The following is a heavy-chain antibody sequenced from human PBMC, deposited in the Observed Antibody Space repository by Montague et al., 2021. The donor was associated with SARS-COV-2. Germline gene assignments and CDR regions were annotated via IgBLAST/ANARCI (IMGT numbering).Heavy chain of an antibody. CDR3: AYFSTTVSTGYFDP. V-gene: IGHV2-5*08. CDR2: IYWXXXD. D-gene: IGHD4-17*01. CDR1: GFSLSTSGMC. J-gene: IGHJ5*02. Sequence: PALVKPTQTLTLTCTFSGFSLSTSGMCVGWIRQPPGKALEWLALIYWXXXDRSTPSLRTRLTITKDISNHQLALIMTNMDPVDTGTYYCAYFSTTVSTGYFDPWGQGHRVTVSS.